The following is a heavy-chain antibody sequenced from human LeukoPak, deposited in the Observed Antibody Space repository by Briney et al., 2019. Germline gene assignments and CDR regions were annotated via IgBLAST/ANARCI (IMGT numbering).Heavy chain of an antibody. V-gene: IGHV4-59*01. J-gene: IGHJ5*02. CDR3: ARAVGYDFWSGYYTSWFDP. D-gene: IGHD3-3*01. CDR2: IYYSGST. CDR1: GGSISSYY. Sequence: SETLSLTCTVSGGSISSYYWSWIRQPPGKGLEWIGYIYYSGSTNYNPSLKSRVTISVDTSKNQFSLKLSSVTAADTAVYYCARAVGYDFWSGYYTSWFDPWGQGTLVTVSS.